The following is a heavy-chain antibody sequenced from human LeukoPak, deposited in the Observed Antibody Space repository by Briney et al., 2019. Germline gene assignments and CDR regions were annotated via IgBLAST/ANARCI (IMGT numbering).Heavy chain of an antibody. J-gene: IGHJ4*02. CDR1: GDSDDSIKSSSYY. CDR3: GRRGHLHRPF. V-gene: IGHV4-39*01. Sequence: SETLSLTCTVSGDSDDSIKSSSYYWAWIRLPPGKGLEWVGSIYYDGSTYYNPSLRGRVTISVDTSKSQFSVKLNSVTAANTAMYYCGRRGHLHRPFWGQGTLVTVSS. CDR2: IYYDGST. D-gene: IGHD3/OR15-3a*01.